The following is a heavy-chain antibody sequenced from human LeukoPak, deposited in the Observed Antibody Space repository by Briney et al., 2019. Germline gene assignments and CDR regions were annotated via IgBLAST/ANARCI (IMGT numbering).Heavy chain of an antibody. CDR3: ARGAGGYYYDSSGYRDY. V-gene: IGHV1-8*01. J-gene: IGHJ4*02. D-gene: IGHD3-22*01. CDR2: MNPNSGNT. CDR1: GYTFTSYD. Sequence: KPGASVTVSCTASGYTFTSYDINWVRQATGQGLEWMGWMNPNSGNTGYAQKFQGRVTMTRNTSISTAYMELSSLRSEDTAVYYCARGAGGYYYDSSGYRDYWGQGTLVTVSS.